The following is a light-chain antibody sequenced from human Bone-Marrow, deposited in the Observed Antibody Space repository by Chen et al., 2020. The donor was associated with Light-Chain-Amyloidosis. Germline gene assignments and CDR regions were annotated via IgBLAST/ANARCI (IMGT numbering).Light chain of an antibody. V-gene: IGKV3-20*01. CDR2: GAS. CDR1: QSVSSSY. CDR3: QQYGSSPKT. J-gene: IGKJ1*01. Sequence: EILLTQSPGTLSLSPGERATLPCRASQSVSSSYLAWYQQKPGQAPRLLIYGASSRATGIPDRFSGSESGTDFTLTISRLEPEDFAEYYCQQYGSSPKTFGQGTKVEIK.